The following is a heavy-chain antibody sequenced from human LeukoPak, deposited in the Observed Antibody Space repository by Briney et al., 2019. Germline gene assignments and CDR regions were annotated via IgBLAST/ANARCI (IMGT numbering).Heavy chain of an antibody. CDR2: ISSGGDTM. D-gene: IGHD5-12*01. V-gene: IGHV3-48*03. J-gene: IGHJ4*02. CDR1: GFTFSSYA. Sequence: GGSLRLSCAASGFTFSSYAINWVRQAPGKGLEWVSYISSGGDTMYYADSVKGRFTISRDNAKNSLYLQMNSLRAEDTAVYYCARGGYQHYALVDYWGQGTLATVSS. CDR3: ARGGYQHYALVDY.